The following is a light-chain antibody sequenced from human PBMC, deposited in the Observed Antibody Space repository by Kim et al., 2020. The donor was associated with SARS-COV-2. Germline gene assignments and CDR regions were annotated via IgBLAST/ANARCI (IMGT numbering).Light chain of an antibody. J-gene: IGKJ4*01. CDR2: QAS. V-gene: IGKV1-5*03. Sequence: DIQMTQSPSTLSASVGDRVTITCRASQTISTWLAWYQQKPGKAPKLLIFQASSLKSGVPSRFSGSGSGTEFTLTISSLHPDDFATYYCQHYNNYPPSFGGGTEVDIK. CDR1: QTISTW. CDR3: QHYNNYPPS.